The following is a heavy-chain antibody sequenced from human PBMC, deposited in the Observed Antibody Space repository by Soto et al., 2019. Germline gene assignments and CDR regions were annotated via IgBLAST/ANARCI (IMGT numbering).Heavy chain of an antibody. CDR2: ISGSGGST. Sequence: ESGGGLVQPGGSLRLSCAASGFTFSSYAMSWVRQAPGKGLEWVSAISGSGGSTYYADSVKGRFTISRDNSKNTLYLQMNSLRAEDTAVYYCAKDLGSPSSGYYYFDYWGQGTLVTVSS. CDR3: AKDLGSPSSGYYYFDY. V-gene: IGHV3-23*01. J-gene: IGHJ4*02. CDR1: GFTFSSYA. D-gene: IGHD3-22*01.